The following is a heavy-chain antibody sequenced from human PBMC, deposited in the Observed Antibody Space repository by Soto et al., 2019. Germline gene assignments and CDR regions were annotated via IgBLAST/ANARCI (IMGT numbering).Heavy chain of an antibody. V-gene: IGHV3-23*01. CDR3: AKGWAVAGYYFDY. D-gene: IGHD6-19*01. Sequence: GGSLRLSCAASGFTFSSYAISWVRQAPGKGLEWVSAISGSGGSTYYADSVKGRFTISGDNSKNTLYLQMNSLRAEDTAVYYCAKGWAVAGYYFDYWGQGTLVTVSS. CDR2: ISGSGGST. J-gene: IGHJ4*02. CDR1: GFTFSSYA.